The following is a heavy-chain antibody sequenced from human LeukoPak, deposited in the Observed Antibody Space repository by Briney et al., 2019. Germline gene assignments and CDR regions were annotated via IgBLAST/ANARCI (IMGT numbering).Heavy chain of an antibody. CDR3: ARSLISVAGTFDS. J-gene: IGHJ4*02. V-gene: IGHV4-4*07. Sequence: SETLSLTCTVSGGSIISYYWSWIRQPAGKGLGWIGRIYTSGSTNYNPSLKSRVTMSVDTSKNQFSLRLSSVTAADTAVYYCARSLISVAGTFDSWGQGTLVTVSS. D-gene: IGHD6-19*01. CDR2: IYTSGST. CDR1: GGSIISYY.